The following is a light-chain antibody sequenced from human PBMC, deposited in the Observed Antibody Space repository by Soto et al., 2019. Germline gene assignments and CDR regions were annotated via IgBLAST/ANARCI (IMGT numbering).Light chain of an antibody. CDR2: GAS. CDR1: RSVSGN. J-gene: IGKJ1*01. CDR3: QQYNNWPRT. Sequence: EIFMTQKPDTLSVSPGERATLACRASRSVSGNLAWYQQKFGQAPSLLIYGASTRATGIPARFSGSGSGTEFTLTISSLQSEDFAVYYCQQYNNWPRTFGQGTKVDI. V-gene: IGKV3-15*01.